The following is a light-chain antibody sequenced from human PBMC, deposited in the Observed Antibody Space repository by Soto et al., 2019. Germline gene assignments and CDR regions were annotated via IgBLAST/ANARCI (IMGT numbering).Light chain of an antibody. J-gene: IGLJ2*01. CDR2: RNT. CDR1: SSNIGSNY. V-gene: IGLV1-47*01. CDR3: GGWDDSLGGPV. Sequence: QSVLTQPPSASGTPGRRVNISCSGSSSNIGSNYVYWYRQFPGTAPKLLIQRNTQRPSGVPARFSGSKSGTSASLAISGLRSEDEADYYCGGWDDSLGGPVFGGGT.